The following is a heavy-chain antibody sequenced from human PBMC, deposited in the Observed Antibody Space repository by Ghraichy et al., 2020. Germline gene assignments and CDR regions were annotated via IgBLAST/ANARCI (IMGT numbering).Heavy chain of an antibody. D-gene: IGHD3-16*01. J-gene: IGHJ4*02. CDR2: IYYSGST. CDR3: ARAQKRGVDY. V-gene: IGHV4-61*01. CDR1: GGSVSSGSYY. Sequence: SETLSLTCTVSGGSVSSGSYYWSWIRQPPGKGLEWIGYIYYSGSTNYNPSLKSRVTISVDTSKNQFSLKLSSVTAADTAVYYCARAQKRGVDYWGQGTLVTVSS.